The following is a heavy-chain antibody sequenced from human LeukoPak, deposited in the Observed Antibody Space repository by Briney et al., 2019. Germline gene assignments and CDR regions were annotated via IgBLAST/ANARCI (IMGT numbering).Heavy chain of an antibody. J-gene: IGHJ4*02. CDR3: ARDSIAGGPRYYFDY. CDR1: GFTVSSNS. D-gene: IGHD1-26*01. Sequence: PGGSLRLSCAASGFTVSSNSMSWVRQAPGKGLEWVAVISYDGSNKYYADSVKGRFTISRDNSKNTLYLQMNSLRAEDTAVYYCARDSIAGGPRYYFDYWGQGTLVTFSS. V-gene: IGHV3-30-3*01. CDR2: ISYDGSNK.